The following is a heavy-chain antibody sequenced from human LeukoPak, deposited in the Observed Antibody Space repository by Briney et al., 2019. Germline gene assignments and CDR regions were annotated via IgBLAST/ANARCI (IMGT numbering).Heavy chain of an antibody. CDR3: ARALVDGYKELGY. CDR1: GYTFTTYG. Sequence: ASVRVSCKASGYTFTTYGITWVRQAPGQGLEWMGWISAYNGNANYAQKLQGRVTMTTDTSTSTAYMELRSLRSDDTAVYYCARALVDGYKELGYWGQGTLVTVSS. V-gene: IGHV1-18*01. J-gene: IGHJ4*02. CDR2: ISAYNGNA. D-gene: IGHD5-24*01.